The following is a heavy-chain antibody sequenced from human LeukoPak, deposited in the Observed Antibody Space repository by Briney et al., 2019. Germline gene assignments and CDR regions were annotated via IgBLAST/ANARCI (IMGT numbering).Heavy chain of an antibody. CDR1: GFTFSTYW. J-gene: IGHJ4*02. Sequence: GGSLRLSCAASGFTFSTYWIHWVRQAPGKGLVWVSRINTDGSTTNYGDSVKGRFTISRDNAKSTLYLQMNSLRADDTAVYYCVRDMHGPHDYWGQGTLVTVSA. CDR3: VRDMHGPHDY. D-gene: IGHD2-2*01. V-gene: IGHV3-74*01. CDR2: INTDGSTT.